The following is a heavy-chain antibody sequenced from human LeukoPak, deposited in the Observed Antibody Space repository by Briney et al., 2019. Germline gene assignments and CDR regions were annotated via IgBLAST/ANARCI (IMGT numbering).Heavy chain of an antibody. J-gene: IGHJ2*01. CDR1: GGSISGFY. V-gene: IGHV4-4*07. CDR2: VYTNGAS. Sequence: KPSETLSLTCTVSGGSISGFYWSWFRQSAEKGLEWIGRVYTNGASNYNPFLKSRVTMSVDTSKDQVSLKLTSLTAADTAVYYCARDSSLHGHFDLWGRGTLVTVSS. D-gene: IGHD2-15*01. CDR3: ARDSSLHGHFDL.